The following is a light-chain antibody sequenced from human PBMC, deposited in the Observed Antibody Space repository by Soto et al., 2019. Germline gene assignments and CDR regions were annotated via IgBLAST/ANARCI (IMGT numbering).Light chain of an antibody. CDR1: SSDVGGYNY. CDR2: DVS. J-gene: IGLJ1*01. CDR3: CSYAGSYTYV. Sequence: QSVLTQPRSVSGSPGQSVTISCTGTSSDVGGYNYVSWYQQHPGKAPKLMIYDVSKRPSGVPDRFSGSKSGNTASLTISRLQAEDEADYYFCSYAGSYTYVFGTGTKLTVL. V-gene: IGLV2-11*01.